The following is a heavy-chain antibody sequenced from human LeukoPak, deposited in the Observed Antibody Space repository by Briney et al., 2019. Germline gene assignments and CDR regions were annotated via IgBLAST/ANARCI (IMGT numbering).Heavy chain of an antibody. CDR3: ARDERCDSSGYPFDY. J-gene: IGHJ4*02. CDR1: GYTFTGYF. CDR2: INPNSGGT. V-gene: IGHV1-2*02. Sequence: ASVKVSCKASGYTFTGYFIHWVRQAPGQGLEWMGWINPNSGGTNYAQKFQGRVTMTRDTSISTAYMELSRLRSDDTAVYYCARDERCDSSGYPFDYWGQGTLVTVSS. D-gene: IGHD3-22*01.